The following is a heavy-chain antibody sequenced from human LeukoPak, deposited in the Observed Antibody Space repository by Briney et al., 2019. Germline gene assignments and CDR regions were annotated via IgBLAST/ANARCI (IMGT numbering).Heavy chain of an antibody. V-gene: IGHV3-64*02. CDR3: AREEVGASSGGFDY. Sequence: GGSLRLSCAASGFTFSSYAMHWVRQAPGKGLEYVSGISTNGGSTYYADSVKGRFTISRDNSKNTLYLQMNSLRAEDTAVYYCAREEVGASSGGFDYWGQGTLVTVSS. CDR2: ISTNGGST. D-gene: IGHD1-26*01. CDR1: GFTFSSYA. J-gene: IGHJ4*02.